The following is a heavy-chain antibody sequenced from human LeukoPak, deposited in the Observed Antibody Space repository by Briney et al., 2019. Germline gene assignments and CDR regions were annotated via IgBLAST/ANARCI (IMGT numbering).Heavy chain of an antibody. D-gene: IGHD2-2*02. CDR2: IYPGDSDT. J-gene: IGHJ4*02. V-gene: IGHV5-51*01. Sequence: RGESLKISCKASGYSFTSYWIGWVRQMPGKGLEWMGIIYPGDSDTRYRLSFQGQVTISADKCMNTAYLQWSSLKASDTAMYYCALYFDTYYFAYWGQGTLVTVPS. CDR1: GYSFTSYW. CDR3: ALYFDTYYFAY.